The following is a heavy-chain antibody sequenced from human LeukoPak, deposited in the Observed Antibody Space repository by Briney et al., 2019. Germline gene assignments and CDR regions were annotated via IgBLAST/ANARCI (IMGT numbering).Heavy chain of an antibody. CDR2: IYYSGST. Sequence: SQTLSLTCTVSGGSISSGGYYWSWIRQHPGKGLEWIGYIYYSGSTYYNPSLKSRVTISVDTSKNQFSLKLSSVTAADTAEYYCAREVPGIAAAGTFDYWGQGTLVTVSS. D-gene: IGHD6-13*01. V-gene: IGHV4-31*03. CDR1: GGSISSGGYY. J-gene: IGHJ4*02. CDR3: AREVPGIAAAGTFDY.